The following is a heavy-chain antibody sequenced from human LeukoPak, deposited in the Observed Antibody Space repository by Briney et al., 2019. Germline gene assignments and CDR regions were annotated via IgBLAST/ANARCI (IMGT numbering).Heavy chain of an antibody. Sequence: GGSLRLSCAASGFTFSSYAMTWVRQAPGKGLEWVSTISGSGANTYYADSVKGRFTISRDNSKNTLSLQMNSLRVGDTALYYCAKYSDSTGAHYFDYWGQGTLVTVSS. CDR3: AKYSDSTGAHYFDY. V-gene: IGHV3-23*01. CDR1: GFTFSSYA. CDR2: ISGSGANT. J-gene: IGHJ4*02. D-gene: IGHD2/OR15-2a*01.